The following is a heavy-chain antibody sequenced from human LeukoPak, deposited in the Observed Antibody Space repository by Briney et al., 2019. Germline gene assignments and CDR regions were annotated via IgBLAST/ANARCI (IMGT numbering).Heavy chain of an antibody. J-gene: IGHJ5*02. V-gene: IGHV3-30*04. Sequence: PGGSLRLSCAASGFTFSSYAMHWVRQAPGKGLEWVAVISYDGSNKYYADSVKGRFTISRDNSENTLYLQIHSRRAEGKAVYYCARVHGSGSPWGQGTLVTVSS. CDR2: ISYDGSNK. D-gene: IGHD3-10*01. CDR1: GFTFSSYA. CDR3: ARVHGSGSP.